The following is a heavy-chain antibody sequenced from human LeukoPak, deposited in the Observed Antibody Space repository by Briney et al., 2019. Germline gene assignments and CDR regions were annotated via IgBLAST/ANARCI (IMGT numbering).Heavy chain of an antibody. J-gene: IGHJ4*02. CDR2: IYYSGST. V-gene: IGHV4-61*01. D-gene: IGHD3-22*01. Sequence: SETLSLTCTVSGGSINNSSYYWSWIRQPPGKGLEWIGYIYYSGSTNYNPSLKSRVTISVDTSKNQFSLKLSSVTAADTAVYYCARDLTDYYDSSGHYTVEHSFDYWGQGTLVTVSS. CDR1: GGSINNSSYY. CDR3: ARDLTDYYDSSGHYTVEHSFDY.